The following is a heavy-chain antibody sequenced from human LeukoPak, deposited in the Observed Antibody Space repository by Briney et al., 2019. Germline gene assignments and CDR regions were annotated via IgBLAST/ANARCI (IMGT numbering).Heavy chain of an antibody. J-gene: IGHJ4*02. D-gene: IGHD1-1*01. Sequence: PGGSLRLSCLASGFTFSSYAMSWVRQAPGKGLEWVSAISGIGGSTNYADSVKGRLTISRDNSKNTLYVQMNSLRAEDTAVYYCAKAQGRDWNASGGDYYFDYWGQGTLVTVSS. CDR2: ISGIGGST. CDR3: AKAQGRDWNASGGDYYFDY. CDR1: GFTFSSYA. V-gene: IGHV3-23*01.